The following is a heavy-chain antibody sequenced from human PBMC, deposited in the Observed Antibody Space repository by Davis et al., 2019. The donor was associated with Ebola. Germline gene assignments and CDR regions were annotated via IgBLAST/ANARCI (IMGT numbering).Heavy chain of an antibody. CDR3: ARGLEITATIYFDY. CDR2: ISSRSSFI. CDR1: GFNLTNYN. Sequence: PGGSLRLSCAPSGFNLTNYNMNWVRQAPGKGLEWVSSISSRSSFIYYADSVKGRFTISRDNAKNSVYLQMNSLRAEDTAVYYCARGLEITATIYFDYWGQGTLVTVSS. J-gene: IGHJ4*02. V-gene: IGHV3-21*01. D-gene: IGHD1-7*01.